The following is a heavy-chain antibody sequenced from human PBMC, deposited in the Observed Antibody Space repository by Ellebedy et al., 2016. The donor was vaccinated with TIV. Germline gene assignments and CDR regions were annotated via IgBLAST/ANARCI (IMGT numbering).Heavy chain of an antibody. CDR3: AKELPHSSGWYVFLSYGMDV. V-gene: IGHV3-23*01. J-gene: IGHJ6*02. CDR1: GFTFSSYA. CDR2: ISGSGGST. D-gene: IGHD6-19*01. Sequence: GESLKISCAASGFTFSSYAMSWVRQAPGKGLEWVLAISGSGGSTYYADSVKGRFTISRDNSKNTLYLQMNSLRAEDTAVYYCAKELPHSSGWYVFLSYGMDVWGQGTTVTVSS.